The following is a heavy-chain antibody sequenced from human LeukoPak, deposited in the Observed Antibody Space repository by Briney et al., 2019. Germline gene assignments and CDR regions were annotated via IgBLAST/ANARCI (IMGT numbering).Heavy chain of an antibody. Sequence: ASVKVSCKASGYIFTRYTMHWVRQAPGQRLEWMGWINTGNGDTKYSRRFQGRVTITRDTSASTAYMDLSSLRSEDTAVYYCARDLLYSSDSVWGQGTTVTVSS. J-gene: IGHJ6*02. D-gene: IGHD3-22*01. CDR3: ARDLLYSSDSV. V-gene: IGHV1-3*04. CDR2: INTGNGDT. CDR1: GYIFTRYT.